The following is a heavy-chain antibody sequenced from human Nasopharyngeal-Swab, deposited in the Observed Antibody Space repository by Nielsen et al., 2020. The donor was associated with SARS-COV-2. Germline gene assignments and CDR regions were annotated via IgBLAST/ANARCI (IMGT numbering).Heavy chain of an antibody. CDR1: GYTFTGYY. Sequence: ASVKVSCKDSGYTFTGYYMHWVRQAPGQGLEWMGRINPNSGGTNYAQKFQGRVTMTRDTSISTAYMELSRLRSDDTAVYYCARSPYADPLGLAYWGQGTLVTVSS. CDR3: ARSPYADPLGLAY. J-gene: IGHJ4*02. D-gene: IGHD4-17*01. V-gene: IGHV1-2*06. CDR2: INPNSGGT.